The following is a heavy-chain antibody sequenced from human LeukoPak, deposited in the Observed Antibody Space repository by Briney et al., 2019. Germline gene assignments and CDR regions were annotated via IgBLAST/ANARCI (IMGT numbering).Heavy chain of an antibody. V-gene: IGHV4-59*01. CDR2: IYYSGST. J-gene: IGHJ4*02. CDR3: AREHGSGSPYFDY. D-gene: IGHD3-10*01. CDR1: GGSISSYY. Sequence: SETLSFTCTVSGGSISSYYWSWIRQPPGKGLEWIGYIYYSGSTNYNPSLKSRVTISVDTSKNQFSLKLSSVTAADTAVYYCAREHGSGSPYFDYWGQGTLVTVSS.